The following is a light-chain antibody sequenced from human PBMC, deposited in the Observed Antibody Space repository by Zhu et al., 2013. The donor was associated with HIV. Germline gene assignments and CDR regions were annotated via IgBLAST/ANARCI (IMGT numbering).Light chain of an antibody. J-gene: IGKJ1*01. CDR2: GAS. V-gene: IGKV1-5*03. CDR1: QSISTW. Sequence: DIQMTQSPSTLSASVGDRVIITCRASQSISTWLAWYQQKPGRAPKLLVYGASTLQSGVPSRFSGSGSGTEFTLTISSLQPDDFATYYCQQYASNSPTFGQGTKVEV. CDR3: QQYASNSPT.